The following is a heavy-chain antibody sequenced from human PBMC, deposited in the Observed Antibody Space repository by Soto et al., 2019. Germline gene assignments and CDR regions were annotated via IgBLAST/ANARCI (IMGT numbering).Heavy chain of an antibody. CDR1: GGSISSGGYY. Sequence: SETLSLTCTVSGGSISSGGYYWSWIRQHPGKGLEWIGYIYYSGSTYYNPSLKSRVTISVDTSKNQFSLKLSSVTAADTAVYYCASTGDFWSGYYPPGAFDIWGQGTMVTVSS. J-gene: IGHJ3*02. D-gene: IGHD3-3*01. CDR2: IYYSGST. CDR3: ASTGDFWSGYYPPGAFDI. V-gene: IGHV4-31*03.